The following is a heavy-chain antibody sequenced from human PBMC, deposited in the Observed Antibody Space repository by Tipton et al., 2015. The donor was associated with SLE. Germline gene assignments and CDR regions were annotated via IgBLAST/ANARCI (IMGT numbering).Heavy chain of an antibody. CDR1: GFTFSNYA. Sequence: SLRLSCAASGFTFSNYAMTWVRQAPGKGLEWVSSIIGSGHNTYYADSVKGRFTISRDNSKNTLYLQMNSLRAEDTAVYYCAKHRSYYGSGKDYWGQGSLVTVSS. CDR2: IIGSGHNT. CDR3: AKHRSYYGSGKDY. V-gene: IGHV3-23*01. D-gene: IGHD3-10*01. J-gene: IGHJ4*02.